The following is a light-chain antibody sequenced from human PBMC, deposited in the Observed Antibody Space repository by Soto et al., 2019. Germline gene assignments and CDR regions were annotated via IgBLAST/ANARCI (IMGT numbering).Light chain of an antibody. Sequence: QSALTQPPSASGSPGQSVTISCTGTSSDVGSYNFVSWYQHHPGKAPKLMVYDVIKRPSGVPDRFSGSKSGNTASLTVSGLQAEDEADYYCSSYGGSNNFVVFGGGTKVTVL. CDR2: DVI. CDR3: SSYGGSNNFVV. J-gene: IGLJ2*01. V-gene: IGLV2-8*01. CDR1: SSDVGSYNF.